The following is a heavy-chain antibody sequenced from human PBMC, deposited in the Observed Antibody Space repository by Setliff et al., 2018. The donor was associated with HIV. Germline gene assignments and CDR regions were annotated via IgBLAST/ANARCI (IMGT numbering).Heavy chain of an antibody. J-gene: IGHJ4*02. CDR3: ARGDFALGQ. Sequence: ASVKVSCKASGYTFINSGITWVRQAPGQGLEWMGWTSPYSGHKKYAQNLQGRVTLTTDTPTNTAYMDLRDLRSDDTAVYYCARGDFALGQWGQGTPVTVS. CDR2: TSPYSGHK. CDR1: GYTFINSG. D-gene: IGHD3-3*01. V-gene: IGHV1-18*01.